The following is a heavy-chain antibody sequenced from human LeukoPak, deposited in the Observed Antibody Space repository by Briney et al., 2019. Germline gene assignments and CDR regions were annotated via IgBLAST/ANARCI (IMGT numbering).Heavy chain of an antibody. J-gene: IGHJ4*02. CDR3: ARLREPGFHFDY. D-gene: IGHD1-14*01. CDR2: IYPGDSDI. V-gene: IGHV5-51*01. CDR1: GYSSSNYW. Sequence: GESLKISCQGSGYSSSNYWIVWVRQMSGKGLEWMGIIYPGDSDIKYSPSFQGQVTVSADKSTSTAYLQWSSLKASDTAMYYCARLREPGFHFDYWGQGTLVTVSS.